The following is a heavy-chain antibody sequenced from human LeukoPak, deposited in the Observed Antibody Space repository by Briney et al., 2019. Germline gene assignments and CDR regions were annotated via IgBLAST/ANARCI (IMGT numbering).Heavy chain of an antibody. Sequence: SETLSLTCTVSGGSISSSSYYWGWIRQPPGKGLEWIGSIYYSGSTYYNPSLKSRVTISVDTSKNQFSLKLSSVTAADAAVYYCASVDTEIDYWGQGTLVAVSS. V-gene: IGHV4-39*07. D-gene: IGHD5-18*01. CDR2: IYYSGST. J-gene: IGHJ4*02. CDR1: GGSISSSSYY. CDR3: ASVDTEIDY.